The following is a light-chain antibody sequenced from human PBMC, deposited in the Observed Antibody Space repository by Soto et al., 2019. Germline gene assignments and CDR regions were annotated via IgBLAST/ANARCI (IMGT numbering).Light chain of an antibody. J-gene: IGKJ1*01. CDR2: DAS. CDR3: QQYNSYSGT. CDR1: QVISTS. Sequence: DIQLTQSPSFLSPSIGESVTITCRASQVISTSLAWYRVKPGKAPKLLIYDASSLESGVPSRFSGSGSGTEFTLTISSLQPDDFATYYCQQYNSYSGTFGQGTKVDIK. V-gene: IGKV1-5*01.